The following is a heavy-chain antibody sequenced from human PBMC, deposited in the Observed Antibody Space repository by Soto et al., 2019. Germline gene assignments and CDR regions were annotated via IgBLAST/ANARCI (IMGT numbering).Heavy chain of an antibody. V-gene: IGHV4-30-4*01. CDR3: ARVVSGSYYSGYGMDV. J-gene: IGHJ6*02. Sequence: SETLSLTCTVSGGSISSGDYYWSWIRQPPGKGLEWIGYIYYSGSTYYNPSLKSRVTISVDTSKNQFSLKLSSVTAADTAVYYCARVVSGSYYSGYGMDVWGQGTTVTVSS. CDR1: GGSISSGDYY. D-gene: IGHD1-26*01. CDR2: IYYSGST.